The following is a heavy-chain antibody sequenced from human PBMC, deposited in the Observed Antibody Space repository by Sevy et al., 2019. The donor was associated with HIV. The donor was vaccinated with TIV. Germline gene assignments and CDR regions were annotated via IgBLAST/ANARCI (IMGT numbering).Heavy chain of an antibody. CDR3: ATILRSSGCRKFDP. CDR1: GYTLTELS. J-gene: IGHJ5*02. V-gene: IGHV1-24*01. D-gene: IGHD6-19*01. CDR2: FDPEDGET. Sequence: ASVKVSCKVSGYTLTELSMHWVRQAPGKGLEWMGGFDPEDGETIYAQKFQGRVTMTEDTSTDTAYMELSSLRSEDTAVYYCATILRSSGCRKFDPWGQGTLVTVSS.